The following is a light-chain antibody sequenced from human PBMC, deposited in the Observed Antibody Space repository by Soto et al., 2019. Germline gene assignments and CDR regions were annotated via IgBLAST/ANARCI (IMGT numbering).Light chain of an antibody. CDR2: AGS. Sequence: DIRMTQSPSSLSASVGDRVTIACRASQNMNYYLNWYQQKSGKAPKLLIYAGSTLQSGVSSRFSGSGSGTDFTLTITSLQPDDFATYYCQQAFRSPWTFGQGTKVDIK. CDR1: QNMNYY. J-gene: IGKJ1*01. CDR3: QQAFRSPWT. V-gene: IGKV1-39*01.